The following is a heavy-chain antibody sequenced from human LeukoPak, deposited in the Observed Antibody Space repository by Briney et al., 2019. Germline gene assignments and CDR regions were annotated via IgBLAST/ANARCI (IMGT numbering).Heavy chain of an antibody. J-gene: IGHJ4*02. D-gene: IGHD5-12*01. V-gene: IGHV1-18*01. CDR3: ARRYSVAKRYYFDY. CDR2: ISAYNGNT. CDR1: GYTFTSYG. Sequence: EASVKVSCKASGYTFTSYGISWVRQAPGQGLEWMGWISAYNGNTNYAQKLQGRVTMTTDTSTSTAYMELRSLRSDDTAVYYCARRYSVAKRYYFDYWGQGTLVTVSS.